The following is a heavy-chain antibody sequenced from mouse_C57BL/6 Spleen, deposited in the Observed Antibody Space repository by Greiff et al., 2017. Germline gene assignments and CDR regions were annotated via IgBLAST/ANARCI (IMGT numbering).Heavy chain of an antibody. V-gene: IGHV1-80*01. Sequence: QVQLQQSGAELVKPGASVKISCKASGYAFRSYWMNWVKQRPGKGLEWIGQIYPGDGDTNYNGKFKGKATLTADKSSSTAYMQLSSLTSEDSAVYFCAREEGIYYGNYDYAMDYWGQGTSVTVSS. CDR2: IYPGDGDT. CDR3: AREEGIYYGNYDYAMDY. CDR1: GYAFRSYW. J-gene: IGHJ4*01. D-gene: IGHD2-1*01.